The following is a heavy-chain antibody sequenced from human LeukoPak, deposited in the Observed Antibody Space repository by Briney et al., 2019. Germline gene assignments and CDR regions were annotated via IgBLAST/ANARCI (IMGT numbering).Heavy chain of an antibody. CDR1: GDSVSSNSAA. D-gene: IGHD6-13*01. CDR3: ARGTDSSSWYLVAFDI. V-gene: IGHV6-1*01. J-gene: IGHJ3*02. Sequence: SQTLSLTCAISGDSVSSNSAAWNWIRQSPSRGLEWLGRTYYRFKWYNDYAVSVKSRITINPDTSKNQFSLQLNSVTPEDTAVYYCARGTDSSSWYLVAFDIWGQGTMVTVSS. CDR2: TYYRFKWYN.